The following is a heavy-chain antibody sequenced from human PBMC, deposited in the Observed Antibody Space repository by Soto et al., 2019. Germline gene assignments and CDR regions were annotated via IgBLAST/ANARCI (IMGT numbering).Heavy chain of an antibody. J-gene: IGHJ6*02. CDR1: GCSISSGYY. V-gene: IGHV4-38-2*02. CDR3: ARDPTYYDFWSGLFPRPRTPRYYYGMDV. D-gene: IGHD3-3*01. Sequence: SETLSLTCAVSGCSISSGYYWGWIRQPPGKGLEWIGSIYDSGSTYYKPSLKSRVTISVDTSKNHFSLTLTPVTAADTAVYYCARDPTYYDFWSGLFPRPRTPRYYYGMDVWGQGTTVTVSS. CDR2: IYDSGST.